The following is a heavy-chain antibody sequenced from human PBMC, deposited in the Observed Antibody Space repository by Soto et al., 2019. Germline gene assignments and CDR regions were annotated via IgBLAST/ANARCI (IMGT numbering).Heavy chain of an antibody. V-gene: IGHV3-21*01. J-gene: IGHJ4*02. D-gene: IGHD2-2*01. CDR3: ARDGEYQLLRPFDY. CDR1: GLTFSSYS. Sequence: PGGSLRLSCAASGLTFSSYSMNWVRQAPGKGLEWVSSISSSSSYIYYADSVKGRFTISRDNAKNSLYLQMNSLRAEDTAVYYCARDGEYQLLRPFDYWGQGTLVTVSS. CDR2: ISSSSSYI.